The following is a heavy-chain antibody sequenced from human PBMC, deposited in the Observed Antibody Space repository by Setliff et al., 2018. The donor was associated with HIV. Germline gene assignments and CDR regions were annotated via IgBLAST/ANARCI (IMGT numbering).Heavy chain of an antibody. J-gene: IGHJ4*02. Sequence: NPSETLSLTCTVSGDSISSGSYFWIWIRQPAGKGLEWIGHISTTGSTNYNPSLKSRVIMSVDTSRNQFSLKLNSVTAADTAVYYCAAASSWDPLLDYWGQGTLVTV. D-gene: IGHD6-13*01. CDR2: ISTTGST. V-gene: IGHV4-61*09. CDR1: GDSISSGSYF. CDR3: AAASSWDPLLDY.